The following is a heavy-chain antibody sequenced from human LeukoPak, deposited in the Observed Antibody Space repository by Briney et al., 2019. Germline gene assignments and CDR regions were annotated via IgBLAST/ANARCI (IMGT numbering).Heavy chain of an antibody. V-gene: IGHV4-4*07. CDR3: ARVGYCSGGSCQDY. CDR1: GGSISSYY. Sequence: SETLSLTCTVSGGSISSYYWSWIRQPAGKGLEWIGRIYTSGSTNYNPSLKSRVTMSVDTSKNQFSLKLSSVTAADTAVYYCARVGYCSGGSCQDYWGQGTLVTVSS. D-gene: IGHD2-15*01. J-gene: IGHJ4*02. CDR2: IYTSGST.